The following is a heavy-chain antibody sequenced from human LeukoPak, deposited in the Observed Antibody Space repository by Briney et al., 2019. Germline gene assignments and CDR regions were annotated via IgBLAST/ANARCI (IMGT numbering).Heavy chain of an antibody. V-gene: IGHV3-48*03. D-gene: IGHD2-15*01. CDR1: GFTFASYE. J-gene: IGHJ4*02. CDR3: ARDFGCSADSCFSGFDY. Sequence: GGSLRLSCAASGFTFASYEMNWVRQAPGKGLEWVSYISSSGSTIYYADSVKGRFTISRDNAKNSLYLQMNSLRAEDTAVYFCARDFGCSADSCFSGFDYWGQGTLVTVSS. CDR2: ISSSGSTI.